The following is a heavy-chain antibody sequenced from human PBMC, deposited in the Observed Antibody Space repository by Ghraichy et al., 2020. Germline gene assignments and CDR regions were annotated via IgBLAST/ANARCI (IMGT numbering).Heavy chain of an antibody. J-gene: IGHJ4*02. CDR1: GFTFSRFW. Sequence: GGSLRLSCAASGFTFSRFWMNWVRQAPGKGLEWVANIKEDGSEKNYVDSVKGRFTISRDNAQNTVWLQMNSLRVEDTAVYYCTRGGDFSGLYASYSWGQGNLVTGSS. CDR3: TRGGDFSGLYASYS. D-gene: IGHD6-19*01. V-gene: IGHV3-7*03. CDR2: IKEDGSEK.